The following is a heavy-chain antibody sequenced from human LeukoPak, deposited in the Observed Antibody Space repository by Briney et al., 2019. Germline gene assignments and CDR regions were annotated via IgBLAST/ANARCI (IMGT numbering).Heavy chain of an antibody. CDR1: GVTFSSYS. Sequence: GGSLRLSCAASGVTFSSYSMNWVRQPPGKGLEWVASISSSSSYIYYADSVKGRFTIYSDNAKNSLYLQMTSLRAEDTAVYYCARSSGIAVAGTFGYWGQGTLVTVPS. CDR3: ARSSGIAVAGTFGY. J-gene: IGHJ4*02. CDR2: ISSSSSYI. D-gene: IGHD6-19*01. V-gene: IGHV3-21*01.